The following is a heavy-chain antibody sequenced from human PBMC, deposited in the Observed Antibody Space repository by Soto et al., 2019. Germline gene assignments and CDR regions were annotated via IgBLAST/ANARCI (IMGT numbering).Heavy chain of an antibody. D-gene: IGHD3-16*01. CDR3: AKDRIWGSSPIWDYMDV. CDR1: GFTFSSYG. Sequence: QVQLVGSGGGVVQPGRSLRLSCAASGFTFSSYGMLWVRQAPGKGLEWVAVISYDGSNKYYADSVKGRFTISRDNSKNTLDLQMNRLRAEDTAVYYCAKDRIWGSSPIWDYMDVWGKGTTVIVSS. CDR2: ISYDGSNK. V-gene: IGHV3-30*18. J-gene: IGHJ6*03.